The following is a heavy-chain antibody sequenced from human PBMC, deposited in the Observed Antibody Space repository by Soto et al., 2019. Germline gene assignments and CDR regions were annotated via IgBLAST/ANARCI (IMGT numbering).Heavy chain of an antibody. D-gene: IGHD6-13*01. J-gene: IGHJ4*02. CDR1: GFTFDDYA. Sequence: EVQLVESGGGLVQPGRSLRLSCAASGFTFDDYAMHWVRQAPGKGLEWVSGISWNSGSIGYADSVKGRFTISRDNAKNYLYLKMNRLRAEDTALYYCAKDRGMVLSFYFDYWGQGTLVTVAS. CDR2: ISWNSGSI. V-gene: IGHV3-9*01. CDR3: AKDRGMVLSFYFDY.